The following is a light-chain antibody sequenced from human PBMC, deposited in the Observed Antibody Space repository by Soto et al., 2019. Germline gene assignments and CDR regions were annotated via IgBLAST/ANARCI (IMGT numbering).Light chain of an antibody. J-gene: IGKJ1*01. CDR1: QSISSW. CDR2: DAS. CDR3: QQYNSYSWT. V-gene: IGKV1-5*01. Sequence: DSQMNQSRSTLSASVGDRVTIACRASQSISSWLAWYQQKPGKAPKLLIYDASSLESGVPSRFSGSGSGTEFTLTISSLQPDDFATYYCQQYNSYSWTFGQGTKVDIK.